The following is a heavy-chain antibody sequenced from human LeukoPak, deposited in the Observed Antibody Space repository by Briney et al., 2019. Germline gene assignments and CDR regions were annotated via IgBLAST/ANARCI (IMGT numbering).Heavy chain of an antibody. D-gene: IGHD3-10*01. Sequence: GGSLRLSCAASGFTFSSYGMSWVRQAPGKGLEWVSAISGSGGSTYYADSVKGRFTISRDNSKNTLYLQMNSLRAEDTAVYYCAKVPMYYYGSGSYYFDYWGQGTLVTVSS. CDR2: ISGSGGST. J-gene: IGHJ4*02. V-gene: IGHV3-23*01. CDR1: GFTFSSYG. CDR3: AKVPMYYYGSGSYYFDY.